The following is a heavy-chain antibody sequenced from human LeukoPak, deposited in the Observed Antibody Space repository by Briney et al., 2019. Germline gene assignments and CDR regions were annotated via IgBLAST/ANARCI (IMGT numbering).Heavy chain of an antibody. D-gene: IGHD6-19*01. CDR3: ATAYSSGWYAFDY. V-gene: IGHV4-59*01. CDR2: IYYSGST. CDR1: GGSISSYY. Sequence: SETLSLTCTVSGGSISSYYWSWIRQPPGKGLEWIGYIYYSGSTSYNPSLKSRVTISLDTSNNQFSLKLSSVTAADTAVYYCATAYSSGWYAFDYWGQGTLVTVSS. J-gene: IGHJ4*02.